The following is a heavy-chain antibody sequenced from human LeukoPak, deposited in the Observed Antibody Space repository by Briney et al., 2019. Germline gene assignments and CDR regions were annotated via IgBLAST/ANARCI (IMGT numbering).Heavy chain of an antibody. CDR3: AKACGGMLKRFDY. D-gene: IGHD2-8*01. CDR2: INTTGGNT. CDR1: GYTFTSYY. Sequence: GASVTVSCQSSGYTFTSYYMHWVRQAPGQRLEWMGIINTTGGNTSYAQKFQGRVTMSSDTSTNKFYMELCRLRSEDTAVYYCAKACGGMLKRFDYWGQGTLVTVSS. V-gene: IGHV1-46*01. J-gene: IGHJ4*02.